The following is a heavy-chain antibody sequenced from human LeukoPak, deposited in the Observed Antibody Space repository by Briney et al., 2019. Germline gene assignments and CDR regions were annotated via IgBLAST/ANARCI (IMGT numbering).Heavy chain of an antibody. Sequence: SETLSLTCTVSGGSISSGGYYWSWIRQHPGKGLEWIGYIYYSGSTYYNPSLKSRVTISVDTSKNQFSLKLSSVTAADTAVYYCARQTENYGDYPRYFDYWGQGTLVTVSS. V-gene: IGHV4-31*03. CDR3: ARQTENYGDYPRYFDY. CDR2: IYYSGST. CDR1: GGSISSGGYY. D-gene: IGHD4-17*01. J-gene: IGHJ4*02.